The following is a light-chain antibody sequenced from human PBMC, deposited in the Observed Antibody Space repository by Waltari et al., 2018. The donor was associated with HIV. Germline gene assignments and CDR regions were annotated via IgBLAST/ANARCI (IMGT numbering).Light chain of an antibody. CDR1: QSVGSK. Sequence: EMVMTQSPATLSVSPGERAPLSCRASQSVGSKLAWYQQKPGQAPRLLIYGASSRATGVSARFSGSGSGTEFTLTVSSLESEDFAVYYCQQYENWPYTFGQGTKLEIK. CDR3: QQYENWPYT. V-gene: IGKV3-15*01. J-gene: IGKJ2*01. CDR2: GAS.